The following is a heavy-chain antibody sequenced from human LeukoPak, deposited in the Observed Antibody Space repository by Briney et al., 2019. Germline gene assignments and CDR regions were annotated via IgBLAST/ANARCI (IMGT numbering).Heavy chain of an antibody. D-gene: IGHD5-24*01. CDR1: GFTVSGFS. CDR3: AKDFDRRPVEMFDY. J-gene: IGHJ4*02. CDR2: ISGSGGDI. V-gene: IGHV3-48*02. Sequence: PGGSLRLSCAASGFTVSGFSMNWVRQAPGKGLEWVSYISGSGGDIHCADSVKGRFTISRNNAKNSLYLQMTSLRDEDTAVYYCAKDFDRRPVEMFDYWGQGTLVTVSS.